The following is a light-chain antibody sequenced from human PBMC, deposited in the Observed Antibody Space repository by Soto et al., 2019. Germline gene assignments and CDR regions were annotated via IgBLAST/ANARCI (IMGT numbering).Light chain of an antibody. Sequence: QSALTQPASVSGSPGQSITISCTGTSSDVGSYNLVSGYQQHPGKAPKLMIYEGSKRPSGVSNRFSGSKSGNTASLTISGLQAEDEADYYCCSYAFISTFVVFGGGTKLTVL. CDR3: CSYAFISTFVV. CDR2: EGS. CDR1: SSDVGSYNL. J-gene: IGLJ2*01. V-gene: IGLV2-23*03.